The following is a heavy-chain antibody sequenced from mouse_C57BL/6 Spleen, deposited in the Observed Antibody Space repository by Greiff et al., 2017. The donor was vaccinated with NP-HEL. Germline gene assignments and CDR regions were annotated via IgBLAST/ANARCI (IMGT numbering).Heavy chain of an antibody. V-gene: IGHV1-4*01. D-gene: IGHD2-4*01. J-gene: IGHJ2*01. CDR2: INPSSGYT. CDR3: ARRMYDSFDY. Sequence: QVQLQQSGAELARPGASVKMSCKASGYTFTSYTMHWVKQRPGQGLEWIGDINPSSGYTKYNQKFKDKATLTADKSSITAYMQLSSLTSEDSAVYYCARRMYDSFDYWGQGTTLTVSS. CDR1: GYTFTSYT.